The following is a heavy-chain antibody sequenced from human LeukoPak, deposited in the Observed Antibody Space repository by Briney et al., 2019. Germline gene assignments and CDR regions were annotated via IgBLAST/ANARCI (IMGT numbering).Heavy chain of an antibody. J-gene: IGHJ3*02. Sequence: ASVKVSCKASVYTFTSYGISWVRQAPGQGLEWMGWISAYNGNTNYAQKLQGRVTMTTDTSTSTAYMELRSLRSDDTAVYYCANQWLDEDDAFDIWGQGTMVTVSS. CDR2: ISAYNGNT. CDR3: ANQWLDEDDAFDI. CDR1: VYTFTSYG. V-gene: IGHV1-18*01. D-gene: IGHD6-19*01.